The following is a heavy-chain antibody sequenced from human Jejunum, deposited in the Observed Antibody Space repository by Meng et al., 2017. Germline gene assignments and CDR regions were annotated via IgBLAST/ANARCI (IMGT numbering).Heavy chain of an antibody. CDR3: ARSISSGWYYFDY. J-gene: IGHJ4*02. Sequence: GGSLRLSCAASGFTFGTSAMTWVRQAPGKGLEWVSTISGGGTTYYAASVKGRFTISRDISKNTVSLQMNSLRAEDTAVYYCARSISSGWYYFDYWGQGTLVTVSS. CDR2: ISGGGTT. CDR1: GFTFGTSA. D-gene: IGHD6-19*01. V-gene: IGHV3-23*01.